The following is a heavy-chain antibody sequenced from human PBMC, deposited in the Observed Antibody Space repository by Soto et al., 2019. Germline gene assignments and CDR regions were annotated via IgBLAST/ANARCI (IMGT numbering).Heavy chain of an antibody. J-gene: IGHJ5*02. D-gene: IGHD3-3*01. CDR2: IYYSGST. CDR3: ARWWSGSRQGFDP. V-gene: IGHV4-31*03. CDR1: GGSISSGDYY. Sequence: QVQLQELGPGLVKPSQTLSLTCTVSGGSISSGDYYWSWIRQHPGKGLEWIGYIYYSGSTYYNPSLKSRVTISVDTSKNQFSLKLSSVTGADTAVYYCARWWSGSRQGFDPWGQGTLVTVSS.